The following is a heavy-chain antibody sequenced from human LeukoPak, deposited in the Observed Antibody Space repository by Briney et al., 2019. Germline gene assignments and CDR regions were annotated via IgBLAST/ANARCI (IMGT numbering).Heavy chain of an antibody. V-gene: IGHV3-53*01. J-gene: IGHJ4*02. CDR1: GFTVSSNY. D-gene: IGHD1-1*01. CDR3: ARGGVNYWNPRY. Sequence: QPGGSLRLSSVDSGFTVSSNYMSWVRQAPGKGLEWVSLLYTDDTTYYADSVEGRFTISRDDSKNTIYLQMNSLGAEDTAVYYCARGGVNYWNPRYWGQGTLVTVSS. CDR2: LYTDDTT.